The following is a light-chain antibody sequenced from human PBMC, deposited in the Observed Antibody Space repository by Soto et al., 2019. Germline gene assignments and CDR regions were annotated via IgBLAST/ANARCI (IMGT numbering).Light chain of an antibody. V-gene: IGKV3-15*01. CDR3: QHYHNFPRT. Sequence: ISMTQSPPTLSVSPGGRVTLSCEASETISAYLAWYHHQPGQAPRLLIYAASTRAPGVPARFSGSGSGTDFTLAIANLQPEDFGLYYCQHYHNFPRTFGQGTKLEIK. J-gene: IGKJ2*01. CDR1: ETISAY. CDR2: AAS.